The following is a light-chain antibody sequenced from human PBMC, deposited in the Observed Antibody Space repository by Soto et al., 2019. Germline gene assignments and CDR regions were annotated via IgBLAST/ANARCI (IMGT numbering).Light chain of an antibody. V-gene: IGKV2-28*01. CDR1: QSPLQSHVYNP. CDR3: MQGLQSLLT. CDR2: LGS. J-gene: IGKJ4*01. Sequence: DFVMTQSPLSLPVTPGEPASISCRSTQSPLQSHVYNPLYGFLQKPGQSPQLLIYLGSNRASGVPDRFSGGGSGTDFTLKISRVEAEDVGVYYCMQGLQSLLTFGGGTKVNIK.